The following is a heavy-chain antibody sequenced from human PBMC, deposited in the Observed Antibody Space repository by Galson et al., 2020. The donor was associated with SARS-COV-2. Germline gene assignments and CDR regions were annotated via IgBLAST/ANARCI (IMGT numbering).Heavy chain of an antibody. CDR3: ARDPIIVVVPAATGRWFDP. Sequence: ASVKVSCKASGYTYTGYYMHWVRQAPGQGLEWMGWINPNSGGTNYAQKFQGRVTMTRDTSISTAYMELSRLRSDDTAVYYCARDPIIVVVPAATGRWFDPWGQGTLVTVSS. CDR1: GYTYTGYY. V-gene: IGHV1-2*02. CDR2: INPNSGGT. D-gene: IGHD2-2*01. J-gene: IGHJ5*02.